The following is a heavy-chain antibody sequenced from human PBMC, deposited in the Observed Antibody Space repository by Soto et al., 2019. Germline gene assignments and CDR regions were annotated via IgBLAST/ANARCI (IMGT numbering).Heavy chain of an antibody. CDR1: GFTFSSYG. D-gene: IGHD3-10*01. J-gene: IGHJ4*02. CDR3: VKGSHSSRPYYFDY. CDR2: IWYDGSNK. Sequence: PGGSLRLSCVASGFTFSSYGMYWVRQAPGKGPDWVAVIWYDGSNKYYADSVKGRFTISRDNSKNTLSLQMSSLRAEDTALYYCVKGSHSSRPYYFDYWGQGALVTVSS. V-gene: IGHV3-33*06.